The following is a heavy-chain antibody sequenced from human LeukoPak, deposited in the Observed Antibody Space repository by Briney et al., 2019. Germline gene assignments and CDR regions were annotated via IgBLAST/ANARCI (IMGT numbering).Heavy chain of an antibody. CDR2: ISGSGGST. CDR3: ARDRWIQLWPGGYFQH. Sequence: GGSLRLSCAASGFTFSSYAMSWVRQAPGKGLEWVSAISGSGGSTYYADSVKGRFTISRDNSKNTLYLQMNSLRAEDTAVYYCARDRWIQLWPGGYFQHWGQGTLVTVSS. V-gene: IGHV3-23*01. CDR1: GFTFSSYA. J-gene: IGHJ1*01. D-gene: IGHD5-18*01.